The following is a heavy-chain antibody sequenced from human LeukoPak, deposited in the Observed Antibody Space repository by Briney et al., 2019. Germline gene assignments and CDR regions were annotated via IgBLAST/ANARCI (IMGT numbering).Heavy chain of an antibody. Sequence: ASVKVSCKASGYTFTKYEINWVRQASGQGLEWMGWMNPNSGNTVYAQKYQGRVTITRDTSIRTAYMELSSLRSDDTAVYYCARDPSYYGSGTPNWFDPWGQGTLVTVSS. J-gene: IGHJ5*02. CDR1: GYTFTKYE. V-gene: IGHV1-8*03. CDR3: ARDPSYYGSGTPNWFDP. D-gene: IGHD3-10*01. CDR2: MNPNSGNT.